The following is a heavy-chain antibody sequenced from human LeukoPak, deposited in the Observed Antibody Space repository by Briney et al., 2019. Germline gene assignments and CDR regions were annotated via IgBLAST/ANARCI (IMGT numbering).Heavy chain of an antibody. CDR1: GGSISSSSYY. CDR2: IYYSGST. V-gene: IGHV4-61*05. CDR3: ARTYGYCSGGSCSKAGFDI. J-gene: IGHJ3*02. Sequence: SETLSLTCTVSGGSISSSSYYWGWIRQPPGKGLEWIVYIYYSGSTNYNPSLRSRVTISVDTSKNQFSLKLSSVTAADTAVYYCARTYGYCSGGSCSKAGFDIWDQGTMVTVSS. D-gene: IGHD2-15*01.